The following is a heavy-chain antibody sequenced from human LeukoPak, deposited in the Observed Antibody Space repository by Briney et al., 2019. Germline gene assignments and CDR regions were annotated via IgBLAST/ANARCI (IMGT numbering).Heavy chain of an antibody. CDR1: GCTFSSYG. CDR2: IWYDGSNK. D-gene: IGHD3-10*01. J-gene: IGHJ6*02. V-gene: IGHV3-33*01. Sequence: GRELRLSCAESGCTFSSYGMHWVRQAPGKRLEWVAVIWYDGSNKYYADSVKGRFTISRDNSKNTLYLQMNSLRAEDTAVYYCARETNYGSGYGMDVWGHGTTVTVSS. CDR3: ARETNYGSGYGMDV.